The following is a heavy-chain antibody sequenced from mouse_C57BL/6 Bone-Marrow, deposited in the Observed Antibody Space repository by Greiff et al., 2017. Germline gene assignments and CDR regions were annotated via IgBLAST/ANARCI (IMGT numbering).Heavy chain of an antibody. D-gene: IGHD3-1*01. J-gene: IGHJ4*01. Sequence: DVKLVESGGGLVQPGGSLKLSCAASGFTFSDYGMAWVRQAPRKGPEWVAFISNLAYSIYYADTVTGRFTIARENAKNTLYLEMSSLRSEDTAVYCCAGAPGGAMDYWGQGTSVTVSS. CDR3: AGAPGGAMDY. CDR2: ISNLAYSI. V-gene: IGHV5-15*01. CDR1: GFTFSDYG.